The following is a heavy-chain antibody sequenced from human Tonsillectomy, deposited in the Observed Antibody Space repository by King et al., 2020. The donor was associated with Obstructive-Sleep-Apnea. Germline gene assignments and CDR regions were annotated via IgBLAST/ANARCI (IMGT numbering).Heavy chain of an antibody. J-gene: IGHJ5*02. Sequence: HVQLVESGGGVFQPGRSLRLSCAASGFTLSSYGMHWVRQAPGKGLEWVALISYDGSNKYYADSVKGRFTISRDNSKNTVYLQMNSLRVEETAVYYCAKGSYPNTVVNAWDQGTLVTVSS. CDR3: AKGSYPNTVVNA. CDR1: GFTLSSYG. V-gene: IGHV3-30*18. D-gene: IGHD4-23*01. CDR2: ISYDGSNK.